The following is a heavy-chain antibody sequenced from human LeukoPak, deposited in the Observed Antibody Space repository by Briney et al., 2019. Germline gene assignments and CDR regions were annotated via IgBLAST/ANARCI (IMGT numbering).Heavy chain of an antibody. Sequence: SETLSLTCTVSGVSISSNSQYWAWIRQPPGKGLEWLGTISCSGSTHYNPSLKSRVTISLDTTKNQFSLKLSSMTAADTAVYYCARNPGTSTLDYWGQGTLVTASS. CDR1: GVSISSNSQY. CDR2: ISCSGST. D-gene: IGHD5/OR15-5a*01. V-gene: IGHV4-39*01. J-gene: IGHJ4*02. CDR3: ARNPGTSTLDY.